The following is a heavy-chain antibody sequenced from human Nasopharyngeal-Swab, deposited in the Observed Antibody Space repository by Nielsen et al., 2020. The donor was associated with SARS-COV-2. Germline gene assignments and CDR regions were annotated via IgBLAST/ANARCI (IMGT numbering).Heavy chain of an antibody. CDR3: ARAGAAAPGVYYGMDV. J-gene: IGHJ6*02. Sequence: ASVKVSCKASGYNFTTYDFNWVRQATGQGLEWMGWMNPNSGNTGYAQKFQGRVTMTRKTSLSTAYMELSSLRSEDTAVYYCARAGAAAPGVYYGMDVWGQGTTVTVSS. CDR2: MNPNSGNT. CDR1: GYNFTTYD. D-gene: IGHD6-13*01. V-gene: IGHV1-8*01.